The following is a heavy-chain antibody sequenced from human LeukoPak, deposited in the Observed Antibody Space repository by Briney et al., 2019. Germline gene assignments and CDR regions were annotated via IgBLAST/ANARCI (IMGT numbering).Heavy chain of an antibody. CDR1: GGSISSSNW. V-gene: IGHV4-4*02. CDR2: IYHSGST. Sequence: SETLSLTCAVSGGSISSSNWWSWVRQPPGKGLEWIGEIYHSGSTNYNPSLKSRVTISVDKSKNQFSLKLSSVTAADTAVYYCAMGKYSSSWYYFDYWGQGTPVTVSS. CDR3: AMGKYSSSWYYFDY. J-gene: IGHJ4*02. D-gene: IGHD6-13*01.